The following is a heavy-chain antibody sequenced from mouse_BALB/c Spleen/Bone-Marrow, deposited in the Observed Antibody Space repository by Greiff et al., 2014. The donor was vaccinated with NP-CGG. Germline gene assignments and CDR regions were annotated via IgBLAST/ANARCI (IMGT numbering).Heavy chain of an antibody. V-gene: IGHV1-69*02. J-gene: IGHJ3*01. CDR2: IYPSDSYT. D-gene: IGHD2-4*01. CDR1: GYTFTSYW. Sequence: VKLMESGAELVRPGASVKLSCKASGYTFTSYWINWVKQRPGQGLEWIGNIYPSDSYTNYNQKFKDKATLTVDKSSSTAYMQLSSPTSEDSAVYYFTRYDYDWFAYWGQGTLVTVSA. CDR3: TRYDYDWFAY.